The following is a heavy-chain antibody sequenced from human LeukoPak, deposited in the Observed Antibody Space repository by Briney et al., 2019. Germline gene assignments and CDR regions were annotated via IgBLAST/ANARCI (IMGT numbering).Heavy chain of an antibody. CDR2: LSGSGATT. Sequence: PGGSLRLSCAASGFTFSTYAMSWVRQAPGKGLEWDSSLSGSGATTYYADSVKGRFTISRDNSKNTLYLQMTSLRAEDTAIYYCARDPPYGDYYYYYFMDVWGKGTTVTVSS. D-gene: IGHD2-21*02. V-gene: IGHV3-23*01. CDR3: ARDPPYGDYYYYYFMDV. J-gene: IGHJ6*03. CDR1: GFTFSTYA.